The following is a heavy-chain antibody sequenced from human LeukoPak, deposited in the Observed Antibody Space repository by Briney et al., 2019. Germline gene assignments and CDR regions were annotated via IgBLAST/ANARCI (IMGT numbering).Heavy chain of an antibody. CDR2: IKQDGSEK. CDR3: ARDDNFYYYYMDV. V-gene: IGHV3-7*01. Sequence: PGGSLRLSCAASGLTFSSYWMSWVRQAPGKGLEWVANIKQDGSEKYYVDSVKGRFTISRDNAKNSLYLQMNSLRAEDTAVYYCARDDNFYYYYMDVWGKGTTVTVSS. CDR1: GLTFSSYW. J-gene: IGHJ6*03.